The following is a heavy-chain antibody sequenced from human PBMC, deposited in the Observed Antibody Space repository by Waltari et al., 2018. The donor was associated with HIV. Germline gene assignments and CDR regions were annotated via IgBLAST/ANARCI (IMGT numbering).Heavy chain of an antibody. Sequence: EVQLVESGGGLAQPGRSLRLSCFGSGFNFAAYSVSWVRQAPGKRLGWVGFIRSKPHGGKTEYAASVKGRFSISRDDSNNSAYLQMNSLTVEDTAVYYCIRNQVFYFDYWGQGALVTVSS. CDR2: IRSKPHGGKT. CDR1: GFNFAAYS. V-gene: IGHV3-49*04. CDR3: IRNQVFYFDY. D-gene: IGHD3-10*01. J-gene: IGHJ4*02.